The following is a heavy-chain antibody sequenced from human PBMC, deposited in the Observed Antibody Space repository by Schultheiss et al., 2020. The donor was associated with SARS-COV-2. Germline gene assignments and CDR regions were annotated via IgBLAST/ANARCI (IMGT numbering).Heavy chain of an antibody. V-gene: IGHV5-51*01. CDR2: IYPGDSDA. D-gene: IGHD6-13*01. Sequence: GESLKISCQGSGYNFLSYWIGWVRQMPGKGLEWMGIIYPGDSDARYSPSFQGQVTISADKSFSTAYLQWNSLKASDTAIYYCARQDSSSWYEGGMDVWGQGTTVTVSS. CDR1: GYNFLSYW. CDR3: ARQDSSSWYEGGMDV. J-gene: IGHJ6*02.